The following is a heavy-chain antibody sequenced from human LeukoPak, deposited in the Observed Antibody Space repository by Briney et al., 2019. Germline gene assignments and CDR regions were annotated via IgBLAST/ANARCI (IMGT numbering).Heavy chain of an antibody. V-gene: IGHV1-2*06. D-gene: IGHD3-22*01. CDR1: GYTFTGYY. CDR2: INPNSGGT. J-gene: IGHJ3*02. Sequence: GASVKVSCKASGYTFTGYYMHWVRQAPGQGLEWMGRINPNSGGTNYARKFQGRVTMTRDTSISTAYMELSRLRSDDTAVYYCARDYYDSSGYYLEAFDIWGQGTMVTVSS. CDR3: ARDYYDSSGYYLEAFDI.